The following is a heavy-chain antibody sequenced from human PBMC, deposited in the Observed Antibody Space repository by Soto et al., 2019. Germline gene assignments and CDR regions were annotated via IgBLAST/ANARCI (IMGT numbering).Heavy chain of an antibody. CDR1: GYTFTSYY. Sequence: ASVKVSCKASGYTFTSYYMHWVRQAPGQGLEWMGVINPSGGSTSYAQKFQGRVTMTRDTSTSTVYMELSSLRSEDTAVYYCARDMPYPITSLLYSSTNKIGIDALAKRTTVTVYS. CDR2: INPSGGST. D-gene: IGHD2-2*01. J-gene: IGHJ6*04. CDR3: ARDMPYPITSLLYSSTNKIGIDA. V-gene: IGHV1-46*01.